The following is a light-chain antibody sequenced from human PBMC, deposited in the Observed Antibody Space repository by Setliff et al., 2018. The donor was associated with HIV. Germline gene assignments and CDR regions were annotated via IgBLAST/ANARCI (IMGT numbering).Light chain of an antibody. CDR1: RSDIGTYDL. CDR2: EVN. V-gene: IGLV2-23*02. CDR3: CSYTSSTTYV. J-gene: IGLJ1*01. Sequence: QSALTQPASVSGSPGQSSTISCTGTRSDIGTYDLVSWYRQYPGKAPKLIIYEVNRRPAGVSDRLSGSKSGNTASLTISGLRAEDEETYYCCSYTSSTTYVFGTGTKVTVL.